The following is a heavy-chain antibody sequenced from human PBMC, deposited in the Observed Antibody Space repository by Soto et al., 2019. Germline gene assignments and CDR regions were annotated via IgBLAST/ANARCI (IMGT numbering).Heavy chain of an antibody. V-gene: IGHV1-8*01. J-gene: IGHJ6*02. CDR1: GYTFTSYD. D-gene: IGHD3-10*01. CDR3: ARVLLWLGELLRGMDV. Sequence: ASVKVSCKASGYTFTSYDINWVRQATGQGLEWMGWMNPNSGNTGYAQKFQGRVTMTRNTSISTAYMELSSLRSEDTAVYYCARVLLWLGELLRGMDVWGQGTTVTGSS. CDR2: MNPNSGNT.